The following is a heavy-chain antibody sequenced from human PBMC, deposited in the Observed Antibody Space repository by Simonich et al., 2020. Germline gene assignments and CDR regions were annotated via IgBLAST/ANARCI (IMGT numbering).Heavy chain of an antibody. V-gene: IGHV4-34*01. Sequence: QVQLQQWGAGLLKPSETLSLTCAVYGGSFSGNYWRRIRQPPGKWLEWIGEINHSGSTNYNPSLKSRVTISVDTSKNQFSLKLSSVTAADTAVYYCARPLGIVWAFDIWGQGTMVTVSS. CDR3: ARPLGIVWAFDI. CDR1: GGSFSGNY. J-gene: IGHJ3*02. CDR2: INHSGST. D-gene: IGHD3-16*01.